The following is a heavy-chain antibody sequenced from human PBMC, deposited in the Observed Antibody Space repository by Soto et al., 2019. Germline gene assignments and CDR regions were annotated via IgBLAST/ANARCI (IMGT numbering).Heavy chain of an antibody. CDR1: GDSIGTYN. Sequence: QVQLQASGPGLVKPSDTLSLTCTVSGDSIGTYNWGWIRQPPGKRLEWIGYIYSNGGTSYNPALKSRVTISADPPTIRYSLRLSSVTAADTAVYYCVRQGIGAQHGLVDVWGQGTMVTVSS. CDR3: VRQGIGAQHGLVDV. D-gene: IGHD3-10*01. J-gene: IGHJ6*02. V-gene: IGHV4-59*08. CDR2: IYSNGGT.